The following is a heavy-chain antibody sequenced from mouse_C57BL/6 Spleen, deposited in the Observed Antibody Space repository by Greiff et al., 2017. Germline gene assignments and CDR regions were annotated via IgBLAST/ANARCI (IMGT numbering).Heavy chain of an antibody. Sequence: LEESGPELVKPGASVKISCKASGYAFSSSWMNWVKQRPGKGLEWIGRIYPGDGDTNYNGKFKGKATLTADKSSSTAYMQLSSLTSEDSAVYFCARWTAQAPYYFDYWGQGTTLTVSS. J-gene: IGHJ2*01. CDR3: ARWTAQAPYYFDY. V-gene: IGHV1-82*01. CDR1: GYAFSSSW. CDR2: IYPGDGDT. D-gene: IGHD3-2*02.